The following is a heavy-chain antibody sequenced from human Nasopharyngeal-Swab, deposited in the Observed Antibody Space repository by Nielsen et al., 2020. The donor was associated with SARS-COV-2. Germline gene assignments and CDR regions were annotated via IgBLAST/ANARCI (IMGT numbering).Heavy chain of an antibody. Sequence: LRLSCTVSGGSMSSFAFDSYWAWLRQPPGMGLEWIGSMYHSGATYTNPSLKSRVTLSVDTSTNKFSLNLSSVTAADTAVYYCARWSSSSIKFDYWGQGTLVSVSS. V-gene: IGHV4-39*01. CDR2: MYHSGAT. J-gene: IGHJ4*02. CDR3: ARWSSSSIKFDY. CDR1: GGSMSSFAFDSY. D-gene: IGHD3-3*01.